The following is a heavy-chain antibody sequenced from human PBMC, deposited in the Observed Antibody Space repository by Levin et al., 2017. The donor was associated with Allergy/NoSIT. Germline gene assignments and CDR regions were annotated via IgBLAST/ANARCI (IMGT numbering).Heavy chain of an antibody. CDR3: ARDGGLYYYGSGSPSGDAFDI. D-gene: IGHD3-10*01. CDR1: GYTFTSYG. V-gene: IGHV1-18*01. Sequence: ASVKVSCKASGYTFTSYGISWVRQAPGQGLEWMGWISAYNGNTNYAQKLQGRVTMTTDTSTSTAYMELRSLRSDDTAVYYCARDGGLYYYGSGSPSGDAFDIWGQGTMVTVSS. J-gene: IGHJ3*02. CDR2: ISAYNGNT.